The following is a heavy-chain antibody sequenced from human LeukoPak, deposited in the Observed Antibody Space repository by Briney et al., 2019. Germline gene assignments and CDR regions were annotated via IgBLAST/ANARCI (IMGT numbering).Heavy chain of an antibody. J-gene: IGHJ4*02. D-gene: IGHD3-9*01. CDR1: GFTFSSYA. CDR3: AKVYDILTGGDY. Sequence: PGGSLRLSCAASGFTFSSYAMTWVRQSPGKGLEWVSIISGTGGSTYYADSVKGRFTISRDNSKNTLYLQMNSLRAEDTAVYYCAKVYDILTGGDYWGQGTLVTVSS. CDR2: ISGTGGST. V-gene: IGHV3-23*01.